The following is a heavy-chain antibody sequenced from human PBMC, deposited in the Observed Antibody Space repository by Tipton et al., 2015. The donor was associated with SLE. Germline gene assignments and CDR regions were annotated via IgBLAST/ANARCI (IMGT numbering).Heavy chain of an antibody. CDR1: GGSISSSSYY. Sequence: TLSLTCTVSGGSISSSSYYWGWIRQPPGKGLEWIGSIYYSGGTYYNPSLKGRVTISVDTSKNQFSLKLSSVTAADTAVYYCARHAPDAYWYFDLWGRGTLVTVSS. CDR2: IYYSGGT. J-gene: IGHJ2*01. V-gene: IGHV4-39*01. CDR3: ARHAPDAYWYFDL.